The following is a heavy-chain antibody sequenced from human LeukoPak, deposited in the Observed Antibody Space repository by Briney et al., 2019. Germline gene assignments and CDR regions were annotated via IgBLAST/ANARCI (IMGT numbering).Heavy chain of an antibody. Sequence: GGSLRLSCAASGFTFSSYGMHWVRQAPGKGLEWVAVIWYDGSNKYYADSVKGPFTISRDNSKNTLYLQMNSLRAEDTAVYYCARDPQERRYYENPGYWGQGTLVTVSS. D-gene: IGHD3-22*01. CDR2: IWYDGSNK. CDR3: ARDPQERRYYENPGY. CDR1: GFTFSSYG. J-gene: IGHJ4*02. V-gene: IGHV3-33*01.